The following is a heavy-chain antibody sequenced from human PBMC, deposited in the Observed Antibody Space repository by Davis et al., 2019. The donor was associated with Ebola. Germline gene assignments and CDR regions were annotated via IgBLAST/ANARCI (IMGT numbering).Heavy chain of an antibody. CDR1: GGPVSNYV. CDR3: ARVGNYTTYNWFDP. J-gene: IGHJ5*02. V-gene: IGHV1-69*10. CDR2: NVPILGIT. D-gene: IGHD3-22*01. Sequence: SVKVSCQVSGGPVSNYVFNWVRQAPGQGLEWMGGNVPILGITNYAQKFQGRVTINADESTSTAYMELSSLRSEDTAVYYCARVGNYTTYNWFDPWGQGTLVTVSS.